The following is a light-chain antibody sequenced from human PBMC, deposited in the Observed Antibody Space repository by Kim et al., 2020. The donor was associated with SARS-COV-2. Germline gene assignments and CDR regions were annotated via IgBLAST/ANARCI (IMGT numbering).Light chain of an antibody. CDR1: SLRSYY. CDR3: NSRDSSGNHLDWV. J-gene: IGLJ3*02. Sequence: SSELTQDHAVSVALGQTVRITCQGDSLRSYYASWYQQKPGQAPVLVIYGKNNRPSGIPDRFSGSSSGNTASLTITGAQAEDEADYYCNSRDSSGNHLDWVFGGGTQLSVL. V-gene: IGLV3-19*01. CDR2: GKN.